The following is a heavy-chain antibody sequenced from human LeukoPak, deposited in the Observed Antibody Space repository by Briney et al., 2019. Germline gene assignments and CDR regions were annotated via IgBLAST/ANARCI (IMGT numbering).Heavy chain of an antibody. CDR2: ISAYNGNT. Sequence: ASVKVSCKASGYTFTSYCISWVRQAPGQGLEWMGWISAYNGNTNYAQKLQGRVTMTTDTSTSTAYMELRSLRSDDTAVYYCARDRPNYDILTGYYFYFDYWGQGPLVTVSS. CDR1: GYTFTSYC. D-gene: IGHD3-9*01. V-gene: IGHV1-18*01. CDR3: ARDRPNYDILTGYYFYFDY. J-gene: IGHJ4*02.